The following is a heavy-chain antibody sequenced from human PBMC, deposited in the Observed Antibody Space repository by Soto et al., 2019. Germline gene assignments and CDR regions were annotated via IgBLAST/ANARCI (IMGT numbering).Heavy chain of an antibody. V-gene: IGHV3-48*02. CDR1: GFTFSSYS. CDR2: ISSTTISI. D-gene: IGHD2-2*01. Sequence: GGSLRLSCAASGFTFSSYSMNWVRQAPGKGLEWVAYISSTTISIYYADSVQGRFTISRDNDKNSLYLQMNSLRDEDTAVYYCARDDVQMHASGSWGQGTLVTVSS. CDR3: ARDDVQMHASGS. J-gene: IGHJ5*02.